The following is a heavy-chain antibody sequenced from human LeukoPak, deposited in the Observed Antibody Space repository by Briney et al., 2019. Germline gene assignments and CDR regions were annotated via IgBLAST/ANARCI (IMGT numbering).Heavy chain of an antibody. CDR3: ARKSGSYPFYNWFDP. J-gene: IGHJ5*02. CDR1: GGSISSSSYY. V-gene: IGHV4-39*07. Sequence: SETLSLTCTVSGGSISSSSYYWGWIRQPPGKGLEWIGSIYYSGSTYYNPSLKSRVTISVDTSKNQFSLKLSSVTAADTAVYYCARKSGSYPFYNWFDPWGQGTLVTVSS. D-gene: IGHD1-26*01. CDR2: IYYSGST.